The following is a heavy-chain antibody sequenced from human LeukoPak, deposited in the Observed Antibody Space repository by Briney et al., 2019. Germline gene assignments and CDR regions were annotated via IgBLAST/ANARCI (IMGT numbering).Heavy chain of an antibody. V-gene: IGHV4-61*01. CDR2: IYYSGST. CDR3: ARAVRGSYNYFDY. CDR1: GGSVSSGSYY. D-gene: IGHD1-26*01. J-gene: IGHJ4*02. Sequence: PSETLSLTCTVSGGSVSSGSYYWSWIRQPPGKGLEWIGYIYYSGSTNYNPSLKSRVTISVDTSKNQFSLKLSSVTAADTAVYYCARAVRGSYNYFDYWGQGTLVTVSS.